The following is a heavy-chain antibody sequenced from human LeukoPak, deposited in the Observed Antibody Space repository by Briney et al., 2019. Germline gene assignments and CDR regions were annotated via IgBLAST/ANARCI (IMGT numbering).Heavy chain of an antibody. J-gene: IGHJ4*02. D-gene: IGHD5-24*01. Sequence: SVKVSCKASGGTFSSYAISWVRQAPGQGLEWMGGIIPIFGTANYAQKFQGRVTITTDESTSTAYMELSSLRSEDTAVYYCASSIEMATITFDYWGQGTLVTVS. CDR1: GGTFSSYA. V-gene: IGHV1-69*05. CDR2: IIPIFGTA. CDR3: ASSIEMATITFDY.